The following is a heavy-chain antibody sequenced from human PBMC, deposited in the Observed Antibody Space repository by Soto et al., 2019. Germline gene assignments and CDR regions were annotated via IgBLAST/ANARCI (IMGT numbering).Heavy chain of an antibody. Sequence: GGSLRLSCAASGFTFSSYSMNWVRQAPGKGLEWVSSISSSSSYIYYADSVKGRFTTSRDNAKNSLYLQMNSLRAEDTAVYYCARDHFPGYSGYDVVDYWGQGTLVTVSS. V-gene: IGHV3-21*01. CDR3: ARDHFPGYSGYDVVDY. CDR1: GFTFSSYS. CDR2: ISSSSSYI. J-gene: IGHJ4*02. D-gene: IGHD5-12*01.